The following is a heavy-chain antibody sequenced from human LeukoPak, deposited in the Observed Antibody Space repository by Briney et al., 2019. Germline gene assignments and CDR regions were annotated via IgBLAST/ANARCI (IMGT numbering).Heavy chain of an antibody. CDR1: GFTGSNSY. V-gene: IGHV3-66*01. J-gene: IGHJ4*02. Sequence: GSLRLSCAATGFTGSNSYINWVRQAPGEGLEWVSLIYSGGSTYHADSVKDRFTISRDNSKNTVYLQMNSLRAEDTAVYYYAKTPTSGWFYFDYWGQGTPVTVSS. D-gene: IGHD6-19*01. CDR2: IYSGGST. CDR3: AKTPTSGWFYFDY.